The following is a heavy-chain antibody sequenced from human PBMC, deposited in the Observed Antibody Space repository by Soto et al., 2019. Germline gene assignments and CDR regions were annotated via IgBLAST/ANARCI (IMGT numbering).Heavy chain of an antibody. CDR3: ARSTYYDILTGSYYYYAMDV. Sequence: GGSLRLSCAASGFTVGSNYMSWVRQAPGKGLEWVSVIYSEGTPYYADSVKGRFTISRENSNNTLYLHMNNLRAEDTAVNYCARSTYYDILTGSYYYYAMDVWGQGTTVTVSS. V-gene: IGHV3-53*01. CDR2: IYSEGTP. CDR1: GFTVGSNY. J-gene: IGHJ6*02. D-gene: IGHD3-9*01.